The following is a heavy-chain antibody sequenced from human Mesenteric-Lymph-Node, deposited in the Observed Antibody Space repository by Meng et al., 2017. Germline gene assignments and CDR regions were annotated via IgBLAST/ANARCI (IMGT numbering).Heavy chain of an antibody. J-gene: IGHJ4*02. CDR1: GFSFSGYA. V-gene: IGHV3-23*01. CDR2: ITGSGAII. CDR3: AKVFVVEWEKYLGYFDY. Sequence: GESLKISCGASGFSFSGYAMTWVRQAPGKGLEWLSSITGSGAIIYYADSVKGRFTISRDNSKNTLFLQMNILRADDTAIYFCAKVFVVEWEKYLGYFDYWGQGTLVTVSS. D-gene: IGHD1-26*01.